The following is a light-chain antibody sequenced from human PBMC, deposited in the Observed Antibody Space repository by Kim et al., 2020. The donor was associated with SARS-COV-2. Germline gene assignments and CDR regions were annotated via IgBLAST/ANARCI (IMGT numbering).Light chain of an antibody. V-gene: IGKV1-16*02. CDR2: DAS. CDR3: QHYAGYPLT. J-gene: IGKJ4*01. CDR1: QGIGNY. Sequence: ASVGDTITITCRASQGIGNYLVWFQQKPGKAPQSLIYDASRLQSGVPSKFSGSRSGKDFSLTISNLQPEDFASYYCQHYAGYPLTFGGGTKVDIK.